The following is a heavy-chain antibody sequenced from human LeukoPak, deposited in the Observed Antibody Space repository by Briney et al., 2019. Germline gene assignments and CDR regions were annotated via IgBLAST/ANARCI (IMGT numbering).Heavy chain of an antibody. CDR2: IYTSGST. J-gene: IGHJ4*02. Sequence: SETLSLTCTVSGGSISSYYWSWIRQPAGKGLEWIGRIYTSGSTNYNPSLKRRVTMSVDTSKNHFSLKLSSVTAADTAVYYCARHRRPTVTTDFDYWGQGTLVTVSS. V-gene: IGHV4-4*07. CDR1: GGSISSYY. CDR3: ARHRRPTVTTDFDY. D-gene: IGHD4-17*01.